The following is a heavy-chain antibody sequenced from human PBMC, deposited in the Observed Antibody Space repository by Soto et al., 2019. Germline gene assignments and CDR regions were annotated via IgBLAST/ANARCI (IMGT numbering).Heavy chain of an antibody. D-gene: IGHD6-6*01. CDR1: GGSISSGGYY. CDR2: IYYSGST. V-gene: IGHV4-30-4*08. CDR3: ALSEQLASSFDY. J-gene: IGHJ4*02. Sequence: SETLSLTCTVSGGSISSGGYYWSWIRQPPGKGLEWIGYIYYSGSTYYNPSLKSRVTISVDTSKNQFSLKLSSVTAADTAVYYCALSEQLASSFDYWGQGTLVTVSS.